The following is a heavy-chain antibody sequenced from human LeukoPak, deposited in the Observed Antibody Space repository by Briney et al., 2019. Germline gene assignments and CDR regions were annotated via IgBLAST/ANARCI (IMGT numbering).Heavy chain of an antibody. CDR1: GGTFSSYA. Sequence: SVKVPCKASGGTFSSYAISWVRQAPGQGLEWMGGIIPIFGTANYAQKFQGRVTITADESTSTAYMELSSLRSEDTAVYYCARSWDTAMVSYFDYWGQGTLVTVSS. J-gene: IGHJ4*02. D-gene: IGHD5-18*01. CDR3: ARSWDTAMVSYFDY. V-gene: IGHV1-69*13. CDR2: IIPIFGTA.